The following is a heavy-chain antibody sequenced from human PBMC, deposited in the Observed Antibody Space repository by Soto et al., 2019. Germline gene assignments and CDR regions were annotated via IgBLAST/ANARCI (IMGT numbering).Heavy chain of an antibody. J-gene: IGHJ6*02. V-gene: IGHV1-69*13. CDR2: IIPIFGTA. Sequence: SVKVSCKASGGTFSSYAISWVRQAPGQGLEWMGGIIPIFGTANYAQKFQGRVTITADESTSTAYMELSSLRSEDTAVYYCAREFEGAASSPNYYYYYYGMDVWGQGTTVTVSS. CDR3: AREFEGAASSPNYYYYYYGMDV. D-gene: IGHD6-13*01. CDR1: GGTFSSYA.